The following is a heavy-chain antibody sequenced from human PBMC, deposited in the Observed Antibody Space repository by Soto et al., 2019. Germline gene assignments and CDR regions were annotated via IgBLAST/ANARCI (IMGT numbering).Heavy chain of an antibody. J-gene: IGHJ4*02. D-gene: IGHD6-13*01. CDR2: IYPGDSDT. CDR3: ARKDIAGNSVDF. V-gene: IGHV5-51*01. Sequence: GESRKISCKASGYSFTTYWIGWVRQMPGKGLEWMGIIYPGDSDTRYSPSFQGQVTISADKSISTAYLQWSSLKASDSAMFHCARKDIAGNSVDFWGQGTLVTVSS. CDR1: GYSFTTYW.